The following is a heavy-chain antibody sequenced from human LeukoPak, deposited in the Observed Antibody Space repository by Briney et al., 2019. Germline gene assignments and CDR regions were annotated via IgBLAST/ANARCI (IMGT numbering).Heavy chain of an antibody. J-gene: IGHJ5*02. D-gene: IGHD2-2*01. Sequence: ASVKVSCKASGYTFTSYDINWVRQATGQGLEWMGWMNPNSGNTGYAQKFQGRVTMTRNTSISTAYMELSSLRSEDTAVYYCARVPEDCSSTSCYPRFDPWGQGTLVTVSS. CDR2: MNPNSGNT. CDR1: GYTFTSYD. CDR3: ARVPEDCSSTSCYPRFDP. V-gene: IGHV1-8*01.